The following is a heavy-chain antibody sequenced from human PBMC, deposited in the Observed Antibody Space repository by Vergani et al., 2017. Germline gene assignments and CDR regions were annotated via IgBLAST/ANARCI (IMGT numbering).Heavy chain of an antibody. Sequence: QVQLVESGGGVVQSGGSMRLSCAASGFTFTSFGMHWVRQAPGKGLEWVAFIHYDGSHKYYVDSVKGRFTISRDDSKNTLYLQMNSLRAEDTAVYYCAKTFYYDVSGPFVYYYYNMDVWGQXP. CDR2: IHYDGSHK. V-gene: IGHV3-30*02. D-gene: IGHD3-22*01. J-gene: IGHJ6*02. CDR1: GFTFTSFG. CDR3: AKTFYYDVSGPFVYYYYNMDV.